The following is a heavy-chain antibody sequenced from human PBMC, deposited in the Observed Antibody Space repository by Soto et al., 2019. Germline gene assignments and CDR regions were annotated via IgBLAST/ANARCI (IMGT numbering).Heavy chain of an antibody. CDR1: GYTFSNFW. J-gene: IGHJ4*02. V-gene: IGHV5-51*01. CDR3: ARSPRSSPYFDY. D-gene: IGHD6-13*01. Sequence: PGESLKFSCQSSGYTFSNFWIGWVRQLPGKGLEWMGIIYPGDHETRYSPSFHGKVTISADRSINTAYLQWNSLEASDTAFYFCARSPRSSPYFDYWGQGALVTVSS. CDR2: IYPGDHET.